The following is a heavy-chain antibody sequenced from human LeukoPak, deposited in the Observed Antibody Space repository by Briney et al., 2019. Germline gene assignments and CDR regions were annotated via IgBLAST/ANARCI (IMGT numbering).Heavy chain of an antibody. V-gene: IGHV3-23*01. CDR3: AKRDYSDSSGFAPLFDC. CDR2: ISGNDDKL. D-gene: IGHD3-22*01. J-gene: IGHJ4*02. Sequence: KSGGPLSLPCAASGFTFRNYPMFWVRPAPGKGLEWVSGISGNDDKLQYAASVKGRFTISRDNSKSTLDLQMNSLRGEDTAVYYCAKRDYSDSSGFAPLFDCWGQGTQVTVSS. CDR1: GFTFRNYP.